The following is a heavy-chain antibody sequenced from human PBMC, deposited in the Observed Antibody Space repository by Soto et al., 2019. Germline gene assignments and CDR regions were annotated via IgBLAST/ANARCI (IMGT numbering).Heavy chain of an antibody. CDR2: ISSSSSYI. CDR3: ARDPGWSVGNWFDP. J-gene: IGHJ5*02. D-gene: IGHD3-3*01. CDR1: GFTFSSYS. Sequence: GGSLRLSCAASGFTFSSYSMNWVRQAPGKGLEWVSSISSSSSYIYYADSVKGRFTISRDNAKNSLYLQMNSLRAEDTAVYYCARDPGWSVGNWFDPWGQGTLVTVSS. V-gene: IGHV3-21*01.